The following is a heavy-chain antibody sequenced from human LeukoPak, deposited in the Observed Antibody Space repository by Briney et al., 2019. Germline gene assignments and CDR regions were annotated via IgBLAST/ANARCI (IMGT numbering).Heavy chain of an antibody. CDR2: IIPILGIA. Sequence: ASVKVSCKASGGTFSSYAISWVRQAPGQGLEWMGRIIPILGIANYAQKFQGRVTITADKSTSTAYMELSSLGSEDTAVYYCAKGTLREGGGSYYYFDYWGQGTLVTVSS. CDR3: AKGTLREGGGSYYYFDY. D-gene: IGHD2-15*01. CDR1: GGTFSSYA. V-gene: IGHV1-69*04. J-gene: IGHJ4*02.